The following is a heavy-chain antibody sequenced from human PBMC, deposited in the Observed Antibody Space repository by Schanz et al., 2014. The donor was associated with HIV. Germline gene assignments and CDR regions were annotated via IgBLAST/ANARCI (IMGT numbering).Heavy chain of an antibody. CDR1: GGTFSSYA. CDR3: ASGRFDTVIWWGDAFLI. Sequence: QVQLVQSGAEVKKPGSSVKVSCKASGGTFSSYAISWVRQAPGQGLEWMGGIIPIFGTTNYAQKFQGRVTITADESTSTADMELSSLRSEDTAVYYCASGRFDTVIWWGDAFLIWGRGTMVTVSS. V-gene: IGHV1-69*01. J-gene: IGHJ3*02. CDR2: IIPIFGTT. D-gene: IGHD5-18*01.